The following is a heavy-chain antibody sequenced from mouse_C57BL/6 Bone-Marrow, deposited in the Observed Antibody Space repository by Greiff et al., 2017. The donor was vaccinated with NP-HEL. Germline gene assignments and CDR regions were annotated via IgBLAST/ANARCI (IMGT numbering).Heavy chain of an antibody. CDR3: AREGSYDYEDY. J-gene: IGHJ2*01. V-gene: IGHV3-6*01. D-gene: IGHD2-4*01. Sequence: EVKLQESGPGLVKPSQSLSLTCSVTGYSITSGYYWNWIRQFPGNKLEWMGYISYDGSNNYNPSLKNRISITRDTSKNQFFLKLNSVTTEDTATYYCAREGSYDYEDYWGQGTTLTVSS. CDR1: GYSITSGYY. CDR2: ISYDGSN.